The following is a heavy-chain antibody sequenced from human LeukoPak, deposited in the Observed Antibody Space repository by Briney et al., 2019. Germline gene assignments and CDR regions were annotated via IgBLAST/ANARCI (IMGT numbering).Heavy chain of an antibody. J-gene: IGHJ4*02. CDR2: ISSSGSTI. CDR1: GFTFSSYE. Sequence: GGSLRFSCAASGFTFSSYEMNWVRQAPGKGLEWVSYISSSGSTIYYADSVKGRFTISRDNAKNSLYLQMNSLRAGDTAVYYCARGYDYGGNVNYWGQGTLVTVSS. CDR3: ARGYDYGGNVNY. V-gene: IGHV3-48*03. D-gene: IGHD4-23*01.